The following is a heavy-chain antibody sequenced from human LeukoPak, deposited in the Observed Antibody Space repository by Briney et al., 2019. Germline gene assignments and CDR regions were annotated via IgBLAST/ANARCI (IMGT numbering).Heavy chain of an antibody. CDR1: GGSISSSSYY. CDR3: ARLQQYYYDSSGYYPDY. J-gene: IGHJ4*02. Sequence: SETLSLTCTVSGGSISSSSYYWGWIRQPPGKGLEWIGSIYYSGSTYYNPSLKSRVTISVDTSKNQFSLKLSSVTAADTAVYYCARLQQYYYDSSGYYPDYWGQGTLVTVSS. D-gene: IGHD3-22*01. CDR2: IYYSGST. V-gene: IGHV4-39*01.